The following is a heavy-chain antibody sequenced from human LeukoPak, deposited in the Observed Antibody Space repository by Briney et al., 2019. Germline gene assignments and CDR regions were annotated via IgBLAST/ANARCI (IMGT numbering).Heavy chain of an antibody. CDR1: GYSFTSYW. D-gene: IGHD3-22*01. CDR2: IYPGDSDT. V-gene: IGHV5-51*01. J-gene: IGHJ3*02. Sequence: GESLKISCKGSGYSFTSYWIGWVRQMPGKGLEWMGIIYPGDSDTRYSPSFQGQVTISADKSISTTYLQWSSLKASDTAMYYCAKTRITMIVARPGAFDIWGQGTMVTVSS. CDR3: AKTRITMIVARPGAFDI.